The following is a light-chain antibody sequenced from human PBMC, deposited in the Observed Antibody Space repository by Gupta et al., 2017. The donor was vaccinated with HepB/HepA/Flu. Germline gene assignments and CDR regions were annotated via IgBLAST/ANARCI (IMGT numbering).Light chain of an antibody. CDR2: KAS. CDR3: QEYNGCSGT. J-gene: IGKJ1*01. V-gene: IGKV1-5*03. Sequence: DIQMTQSPSTLSASVGDRVTITCRASQSISNLLAWYQQKPGKAPNLLIYKASTLESGVPSRFSGSGSGTDFTLTISGLQPDDAATYFCQEYNGCSGTFGRGTKVEI. CDR1: QSISNL.